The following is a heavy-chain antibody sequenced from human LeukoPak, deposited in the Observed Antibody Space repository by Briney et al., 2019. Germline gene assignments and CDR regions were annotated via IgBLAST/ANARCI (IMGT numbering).Heavy chain of an antibody. CDR2: IYYSGST. Sequence: LETLCLTCTVSLVSVSEYYWSWVPDPPGRGRDCVGNIYYSGSTNYNPSLKSRVTISVDTSKNQFSLKLASVTAADTAVYYCARSSGSYYNYYFDYWGQGSLVTVSS. CDR3: ARSSGSYYNYYFDY. CDR1: LVSVSEYY. D-gene: IGHD1-26*01. V-gene: IGHV4-59*02. J-gene: IGHJ4*02.